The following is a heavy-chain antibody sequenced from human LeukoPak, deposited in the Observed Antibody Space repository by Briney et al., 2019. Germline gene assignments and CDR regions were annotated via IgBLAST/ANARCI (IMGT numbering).Heavy chain of an antibody. CDR2: INYGDGAT. V-gene: IGHV3-21*01. CDR1: DFAFSNYA. D-gene: IGHD6-13*01. J-gene: IGHJ4*02. Sequence: GSLRLSCETSDFAFSNYAMSWVRQAPGRGLEWVSGINYGDGATYYADSVKGRFTISRDNAKNSLYLQMNSLRAEDTAVYYCARDSSNEGYFDYWGQGTLVTVSS. CDR3: ARDSSNEGYFDY.